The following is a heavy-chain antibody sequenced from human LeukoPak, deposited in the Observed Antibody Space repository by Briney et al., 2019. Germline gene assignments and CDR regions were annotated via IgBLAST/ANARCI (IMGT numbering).Heavy chain of an antibody. CDR2: ISHDGSNK. D-gene: IGHD3-10*02. J-gene: IGHJ4*02. CDR3: ARGFTMLGTDY. V-gene: IGHV3-30-3*01. Sequence: GGSLRLSCAASGFTFSSYAMHWVRQAPGKGLEWVAVISHDGSNKYYADSVKGRFTISRDNSKNTLYLQMNSLRAEDTAVYYCARGFTMLGTDYWGQGTLVTVSS. CDR1: GFTFSSYA.